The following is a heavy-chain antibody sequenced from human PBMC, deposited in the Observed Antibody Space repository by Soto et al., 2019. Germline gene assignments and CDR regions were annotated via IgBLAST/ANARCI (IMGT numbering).Heavy chain of an antibody. Sequence: SETLSLTCTVSNGSVSSGTYSWSWVRQPPGKGLEWIGYIYYSGTTYYTPSLKSRLTMSMDRANDHFSLNLTSVTAADTAVYFCARGHYYYGMDVWGQGITVTVSS. J-gene: IGHJ6*02. CDR1: NGSVSSGTYS. CDR3: ARGHYYYGMDV. V-gene: IGHV4-30-2*01. CDR2: IYYSGTT.